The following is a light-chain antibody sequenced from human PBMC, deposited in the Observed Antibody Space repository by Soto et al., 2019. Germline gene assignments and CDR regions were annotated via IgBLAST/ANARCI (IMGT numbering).Light chain of an antibody. CDR1: QGIKSA. CDR2: DAS. CDR3: QQHGTLPLT. V-gene: IGKV1-13*02. J-gene: IGKJ4*01. Sequence: AIQLTQSPSSLSASTGDRVAISCRASQGIKSALVWYQQKPGKSPKLLVYDASSLEGGVPSRFSGSGYGTDFTLTIISLQPEDLATYDCQQHGTLPLTFGGGTKVEIK.